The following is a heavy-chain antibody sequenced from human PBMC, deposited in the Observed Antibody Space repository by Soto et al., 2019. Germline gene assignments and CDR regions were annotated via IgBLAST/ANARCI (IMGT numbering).Heavy chain of an antibody. CDR3: VVDDGGYPSTAPL. D-gene: IGHD3-22*01. V-gene: IGHV3-23*01. CDR2: ISGSGDRT. Sequence: EVQLLESGGGLVQPGGSLRLSCAASGITISNYPMSWVRQAPGKGLDWVSGISGSGDRTYYADSAKGRFTISKDISKNSLSLQLDSLGVEDTAVYFCVVDDGGYPSTAPLWGQGTLVTVSS. J-gene: IGHJ4*02. CDR1: GITISNYP.